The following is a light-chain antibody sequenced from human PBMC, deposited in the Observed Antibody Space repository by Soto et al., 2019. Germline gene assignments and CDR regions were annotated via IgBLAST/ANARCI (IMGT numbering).Light chain of an antibody. CDR3: QQRAHWPPIT. J-gene: IGKJ5*01. Sequence: DTMLTQSPATLSLSPGDRATLSCRASQDVERYLAWYQQKPGQAPRLLIYDAYNRAPGIPARCSGSGSGTDFTLTISSLEPVDFAIYYWQQRAHWPPITFGQGTRVEMK. V-gene: IGKV3-11*01. CDR2: DAY. CDR1: QDVERY.